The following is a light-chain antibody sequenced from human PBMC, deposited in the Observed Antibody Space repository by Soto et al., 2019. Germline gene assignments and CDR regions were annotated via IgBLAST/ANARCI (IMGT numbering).Light chain of an antibody. Sequence: EFVLTQSPCALSLSPGERATLSCRASQTVRNNYLAWYQQKPGQAPRLLIYDASSRATGIPDRFSGGGSGTDFTLTISRLEPEDFAVYYCQQFSSYPRTFGGGTKV. CDR3: QQFSSYPRT. V-gene: IGKV3-20*01. CDR2: DAS. J-gene: IGKJ4*01. CDR1: QTVRNNY.